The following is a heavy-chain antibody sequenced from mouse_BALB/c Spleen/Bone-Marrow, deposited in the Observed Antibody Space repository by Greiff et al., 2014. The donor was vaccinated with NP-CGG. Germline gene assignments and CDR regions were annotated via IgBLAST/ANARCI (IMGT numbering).Heavy chain of an antibody. CDR1: GFTFSGYA. D-gene: IGHD4-1*01. CDR3: ASLTGRDY. Sequence: EVKVEESGGGLVKPGGSLKLSCAASGFTFSGYAMSWVRQTPEKRLEWVATISSGGSYTYYPDSVKGRFTISRGNAKNTLYLQMSSLRSEDTAMYYCASLTGRDYWGQGTTLTVSA. J-gene: IGHJ2*01. CDR2: ISSGGSYT. V-gene: IGHV5-9-3*01.